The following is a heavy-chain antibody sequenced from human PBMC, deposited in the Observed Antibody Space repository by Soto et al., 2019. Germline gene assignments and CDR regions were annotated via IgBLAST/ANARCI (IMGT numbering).Heavy chain of an antibody. D-gene: IGHD6-6*01. CDR1: GFTLSGYA. J-gene: IGHJ6*03. CDR3: ARRARPDFYYMDV. Sequence: GGSLRLSCAASGFTLSGYAMDWVRQAPGKGLEYVSGISSNGVGTYYANSAQGRFTISRDNSKNTVYLQMGSLRPEDMAVYYCARRARPDFYYMDVWGKGTTVTVSS. CDR2: ISSNGVGT. V-gene: IGHV3-64*01.